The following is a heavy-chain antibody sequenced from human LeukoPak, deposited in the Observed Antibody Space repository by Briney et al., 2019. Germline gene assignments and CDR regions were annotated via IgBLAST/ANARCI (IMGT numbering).Heavy chain of an antibody. Sequence: GWSLRLSCAASGFTFSSYGMHWVRQAPGKGLEWVAVILYDGSNKYYADSVKGRFTISRDNSKNTLYLQMNSLRAEDTAVYYCAKDDRIAARRGPLDYWGQGTLVTVSS. CDR2: ILYDGSNK. J-gene: IGHJ4*02. CDR3: AKDDRIAARRGPLDY. CDR1: GFTFSSYG. V-gene: IGHV3-30*18. D-gene: IGHD6-6*01.